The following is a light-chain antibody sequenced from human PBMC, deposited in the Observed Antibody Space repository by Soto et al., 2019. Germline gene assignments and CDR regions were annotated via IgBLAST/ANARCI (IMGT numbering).Light chain of an antibody. V-gene: IGKV3-15*01. CDR3: QQYNNWPPYT. J-gene: IGKJ2*01. CDR1: QSVRSN. Sequence: EIVMTQSPATLSVSPGERATLSCRASQSVRSNLAWFQQKPGQAPRLLIYAASTRATGIPARFSGSGSGTEFTLTISSLQSEDFAVYYCQQYNNWPPYTFGQGTKVEIK. CDR2: AAS.